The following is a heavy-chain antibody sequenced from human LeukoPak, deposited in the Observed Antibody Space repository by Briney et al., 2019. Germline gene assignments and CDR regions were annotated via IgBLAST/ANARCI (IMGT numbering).Heavy chain of an antibody. CDR3: AKVPPSITAAGNWLDP. J-gene: IGHJ5*02. D-gene: IGHD6-13*01. CDR2: INPDTGGT. Sequence: ASVKVYCKASGYTFTGYYIHLMRQAPGQGLEWMGRINPDTGGTDYPQKFQGRITMTRDTSITTAYMELSRLTSDDTAMYYCAKVPPSITAAGNWLDPWGQGALVTVSS. CDR1: GYTFTGYY. V-gene: IGHV1-2*06.